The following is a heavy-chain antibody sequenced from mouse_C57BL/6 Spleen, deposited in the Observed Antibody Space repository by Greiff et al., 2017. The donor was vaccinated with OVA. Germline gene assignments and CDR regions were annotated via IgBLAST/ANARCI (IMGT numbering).Heavy chain of an antibody. D-gene: IGHD2-4*01. V-gene: IGHV1-80*01. CDR1: GYAFSSYW. J-gene: IGHJ3*01. Sequence: VMLVESGAELVKPGASVKISCKASGYAFSSYWMNWVKQRPGKGLEWIGQIYPGDGDTNYNGKFKGKATLTADKSSSTAYMQLSSLTSEDSAVYFCASPIYYDQFAYWGQGTLVTVSA. CDR3: ASPIYYDQFAY. CDR2: IYPGDGDT.